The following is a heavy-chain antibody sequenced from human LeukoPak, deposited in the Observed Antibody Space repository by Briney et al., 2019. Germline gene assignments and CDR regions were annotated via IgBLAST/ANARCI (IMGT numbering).Heavy chain of an antibody. Sequence: PGGSLRLSCAASGFTFGDYPMSWVRQAPGKGLEWVANIKQDGSEKYYVDSVKGRFTISRDNAKNSLYLQMNSLRAEDTAVYYCARLGMGYYFDYWGQGTLVTVSS. V-gene: IGHV3-7*01. CDR2: IKQDGSEK. CDR1: GFTFGDYP. CDR3: ARLGMGYYFDY. J-gene: IGHJ4*02. D-gene: IGHD3-16*01.